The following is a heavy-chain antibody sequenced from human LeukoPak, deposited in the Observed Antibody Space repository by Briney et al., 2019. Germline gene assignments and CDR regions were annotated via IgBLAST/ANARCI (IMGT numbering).Heavy chain of an antibody. Sequence: GGSLRLSCAASGFTFSSYAMSWVRQATGKGLEWVSAISGSGGSTSYAASVKGRFPISIDNSKNTLYLQMNSLRAEDTAVYYCANFDYYDTPWGQGTLVTVSS. D-gene: IGHD3-22*01. CDR2: ISGSGGST. J-gene: IGHJ5*02. CDR3: ANFDYYDTP. CDR1: GFTFSSYA. V-gene: IGHV3-23*01.